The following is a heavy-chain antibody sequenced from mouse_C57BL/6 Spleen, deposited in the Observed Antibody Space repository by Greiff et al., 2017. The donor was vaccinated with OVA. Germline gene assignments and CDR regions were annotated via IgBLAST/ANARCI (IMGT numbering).Heavy chain of an antibody. J-gene: IGHJ2*01. CDR1: GYTFTSYW. D-gene: IGHD2-1*01. CDR3: ARSIYYGNYVGLFDY. Sequence: VQLQQPGAELVRPGSSVKLSCKASGYTFTSYWMHWVKQRPIQGLEWIGNIDPSDSETHYNQKFKDKATLTVDKSSSTAYMQLSSLTSEDSAVYYCARSIYYGNYVGLFDYWGQGTTLTVSS. V-gene: IGHV1-52*01. CDR2: IDPSDSET.